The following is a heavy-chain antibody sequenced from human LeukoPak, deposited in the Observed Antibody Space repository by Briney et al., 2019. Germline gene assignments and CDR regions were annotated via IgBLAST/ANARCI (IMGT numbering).Heavy chain of an antibody. V-gene: IGHV3-43*02. D-gene: IGHD6-19*01. Sequence: GGSLRLSCAASGFTSDDYAMHWVRQAPGKGLEWVSLISGDGGRTSYADSVKGRFSISRDNSKNSLHLQMNSLRTEDTALYYCAKDHIAVATTWSLYYFDYWGQGVLVTVSS. CDR1: GFTSDDYA. CDR3: AKDHIAVATTWSLYYFDY. J-gene: IGHJ4*02. CDR2: ISGDGGRT.